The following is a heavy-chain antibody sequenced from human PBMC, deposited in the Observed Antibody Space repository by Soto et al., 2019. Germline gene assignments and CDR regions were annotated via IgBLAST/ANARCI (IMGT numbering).Heavy chain of an antibody. CDR2: IRSKGHGGTT. V-gene: IGHV3-49*04. CDR3: ARDLYSLFRLRAFDY. Sequence: SLRFPCTASGFNFCDYAMSWVRQAPGKGLEWGAYIRSKGHGGTTEYAASVRGRFTISRDVSETIAYLQMDSLKPEDTGVYYCARDLYSLFRLRAFDYWGQGALVTVSS. D-gene: IGHD2-15*01. J-gene: IGHJ4*02. CDR1: GFNFCDYA.